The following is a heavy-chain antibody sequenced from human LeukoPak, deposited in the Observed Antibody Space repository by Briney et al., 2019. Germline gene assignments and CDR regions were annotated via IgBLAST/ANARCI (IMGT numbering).Heavy chain of an antibody. J-gene: IGHJ4*02. CDR1: GFTFSSYA. CDR2: ISGSGGST. CDR3: AKDLGYCSSTSCFLDY. Sequence: GGSLRLSCAASGFTFSSYAMSWVRQAPGKGLEWVSAISGSGGSTYYADSVKGRFTISRDNSKNTLYLQMNSLRAEHTAVYYCAKDLGYCSSTSCFLDYWGQGTLVTVSS. D-gene: IGHD2-2*01. V-gene: IGHV3-23*01.